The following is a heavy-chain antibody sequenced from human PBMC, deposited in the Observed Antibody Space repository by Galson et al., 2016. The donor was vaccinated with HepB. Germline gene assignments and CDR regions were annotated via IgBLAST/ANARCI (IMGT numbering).Heavy chain of an antibody. CDR3: AREGRGAYSNTIDS. J-gene: IGHJ4*02. D-gene: IGHD3-16*01. Sequence: SLRLSCAASGFTFSDYYMSWIRQAPGKGLEWISYISHSSSYIIYADSVKGRFTISRDDAKNSRYLQRNSLRAEDTAVYYCAREGRGAYSNTIDSWGQGTLVTVSS. V-gene: IGHV3-11*06. CDR2: ISHSSSYI. CDR1: GFTFSDYY.